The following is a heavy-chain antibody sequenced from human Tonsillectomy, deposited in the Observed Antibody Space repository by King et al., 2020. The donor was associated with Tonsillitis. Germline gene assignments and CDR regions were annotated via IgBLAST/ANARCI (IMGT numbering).Heavy chain of an antibody. D-gene: IGHD3-16*02. CDR1: GYSISSGFY. J-gene: IGHJ3*02. Sequence: VQLQESGPGLVKPSETLSLTCAVSGYSISSGFYWGWIRQPPGKGLAWIGSIYHSGSPYYNPSLRSRVTISLDTSNNQLSLSLTYVTAADTAVYYCARAGVTYRLHDALEIWGPGTMVTVSS. V-gene: IGHV4-38-2*01. CDR2: IYHSGSP. CDR3: ARAGVTYRLHDALEI.